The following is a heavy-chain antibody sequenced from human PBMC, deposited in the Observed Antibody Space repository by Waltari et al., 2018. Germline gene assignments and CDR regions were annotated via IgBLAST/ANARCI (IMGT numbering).Heavy chain of an antibody. CDR1: GASVASAAHY. D-gene: IGHD2-21*01. CDR2: RYFTGNT. Sequence: QVRLRESGPGLVKPSETLSLTCAVSGASVASAAHYWGWIRQSPERGLEWIGTRYFTGNTHYNPCLRSRVTISGDTSRNQCSLRVNAVTAADTAVYYCAGTDLHTKIAFDSWGQGTQVTVSA. J-gene: IGHJ4*02. V-gene: IGHV4-39*01. CDR3: AGTDLHTKIAFDS.